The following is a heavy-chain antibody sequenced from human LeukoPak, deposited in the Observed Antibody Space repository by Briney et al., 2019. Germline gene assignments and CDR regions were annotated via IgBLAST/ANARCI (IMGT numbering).Heavy chain of an antibody. J-gene: IGHJ3*02. V-gene: IGHV3-7*01. D-gene: IGHD6-6*01. CDR1: GFTFSTYW. Sequence: GGSLRLSCAASGFTFSTYWMKWVRQAPGKGLEWVANIKYDGSEKYYVDSAKGRFTISRDNAENSLHLQMNSLRAEDTAVYYCARDSVRGRPLVAFDIWGQGTMVTVSS. CDR2: IKYDGSEK. CDR3: ARDSVRGRPLVAFDI.